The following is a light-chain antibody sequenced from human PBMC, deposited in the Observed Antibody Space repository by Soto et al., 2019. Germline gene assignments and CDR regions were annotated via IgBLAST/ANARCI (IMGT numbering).Light chain of an antibody. CDR3: QQYGSSQWT. Sequence: DSVFTQAPVTLSLSPGERATLSFRASQSVSSRYLAWYQQKPGQAPRLLIYGESARATGIPARFSGSGSGTEFTLTISRLEPEDFAVYYCQQYGSSQWTFGQGTKVDIK. V-gene: IGKV3-20*01. CDR2: GES. CDR1: QSVSSRY. J-gene: IGKJ1*01.